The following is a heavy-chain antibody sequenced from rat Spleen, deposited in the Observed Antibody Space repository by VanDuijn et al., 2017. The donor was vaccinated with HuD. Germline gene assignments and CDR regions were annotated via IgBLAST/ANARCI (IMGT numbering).Heavy chain of an antibody. D-gene: IGHD1-4*01. CDR2: ISPSGGST. Sequence: EVQLVESGGGLVQPGRSLKVSCAASGFTFSDYYMAWVHQAPKKGLEWVASISPSGGSTYYRDSVKGRFTISRDNAKSTLYLQMDSLRSEDTATYYCVREAGLPFHYFDYWGQGVMVTVSS. J-gene: IGHJ2*01. CDR3: VREAGLPFHYFDY. V-gene: IGHV5-25*01. CDR1: GFTFSDYY.